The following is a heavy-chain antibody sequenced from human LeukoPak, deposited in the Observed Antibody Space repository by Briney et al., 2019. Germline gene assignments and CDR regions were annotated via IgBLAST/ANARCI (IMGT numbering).Heavy chain of an antibody. V-gene: IGHV4-31*03. CDR1: GGSISSGDYY. J-gene: IGHJ4*02. Sequence: PSETLSLTCTVSGGSISSGDYYWSWIRQPPGKGLEWIGYIYYSGNAYYNPSLKSRLTISVDTSKKQFSLKLSSVTAADTAVYYCARGGFVGGPVRWGQGTLVTVSS. CDR2: IYYSGNA. D-gene: IGHD2-21*01. CDR3: ARGGFVGGPVR.